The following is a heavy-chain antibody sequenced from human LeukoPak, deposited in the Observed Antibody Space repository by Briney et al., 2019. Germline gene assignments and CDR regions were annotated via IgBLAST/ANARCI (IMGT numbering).Heavy chain of an antibody. V-gene: IGHV1-3*01. CDR3: ARDSDSSGWSWVY. J-gene: IGHJ4*02. Sequence: ASVKVSCKASGYRFTTDMYTIHWLRQAPGHRLEWMGWINADNGNTKYSQKFRGRVTITGDTSARTVYMEVSSLVSEDTAVYYCARDSDSSGWSWVYWGQGTLVTVSS. CDR2: INADNGNT. CDR1: GYRFTTDMYT. D-gene: IGHD6-19*01.